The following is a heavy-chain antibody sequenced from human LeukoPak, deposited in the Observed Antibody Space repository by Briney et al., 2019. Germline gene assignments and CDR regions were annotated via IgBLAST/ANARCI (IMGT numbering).Heavy chain of an antibody. V-gene: IGHV3-15*01. CDR3: TTDLAYDSPFPFYYYYYGMDV. Sequence: GGSLRLSCAASGFTFSNAWTSWVRQAPGKGLEWVGRIKSKTDGGTTDYAAPVKGRFTISRDDSKNTLYLQMNSLKPEDTAVYYCTTDLAYDSPFPFYYYYYGMDVWGQGTTVTVSS. CDR1: GFTFSNAW. D-gene: IGHD3-22*01. J-gene: IGHJ6*02. CDR2: IKSKTDGGTT.